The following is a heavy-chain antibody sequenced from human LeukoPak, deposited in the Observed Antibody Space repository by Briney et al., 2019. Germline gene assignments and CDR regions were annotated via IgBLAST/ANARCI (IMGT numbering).Heavy chain of an antibody. CDR1: GFTFSTSA. J-gene: IGHJ2*01. V-gene: IGHV3-64*01. CDR3: ARGEPDCAGDCPYWYLDL. CDR2: ISGNGGRT. Sequence: QPGGSLRLSCAASGFTFSTSAMYWVRQAPGKGLEYVSAISGNGGRTYYANSVKGRFTISRDNSKNTVFLQMGSLRTEDMAVYYCARGEPDCAGDCPYWYLDLWGRGTLVTVSS. D-gene: IGHD2-21*02.